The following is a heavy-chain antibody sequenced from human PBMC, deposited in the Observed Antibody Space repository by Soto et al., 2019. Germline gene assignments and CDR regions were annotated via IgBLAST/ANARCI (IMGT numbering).Heavy chain of an antibody. CDR2: IDPNDSNV. CDR3: ARRSYASGWRHYFDY. J-gene: IGHJ4*02. CDR1: GYRFTSPNYW. Sequence: EVQLVQSGAEVRKPGESLKISCKGSGYRFTSPNYWIGWVRQMPGKGLEWMGIIDPNDSNVRYSQSFQGQVTISADKSISTAYLQWSSLKASDTAMYFCARRSYASGWRHYFDYWGQGTLVTVSS. V-gene: IGHV5-51*01. D-gene: IGHD6-19*01.